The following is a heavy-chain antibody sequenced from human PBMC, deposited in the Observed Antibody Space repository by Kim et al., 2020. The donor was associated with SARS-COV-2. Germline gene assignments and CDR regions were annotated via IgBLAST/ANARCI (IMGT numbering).Heavy chain of an antibody. CDR1: GYTFTSFY. Sequence: ASVKVSCTASGYTFTSFYMHWVRQAPGQGLEWMGIVNPSGGGTDYAQKFHGRVTLTRDTSTSTVYMELRGLRSEDTAVYYCARQLRDYYMDVWGKGTTVPVSS. D-gene: IGHD2-2*01. V-gene: IGHV1-46*01. CDR2: VNPSGGGT. J-gene: IGHJ6*03. CDR3: ARQLRDYYMDV.